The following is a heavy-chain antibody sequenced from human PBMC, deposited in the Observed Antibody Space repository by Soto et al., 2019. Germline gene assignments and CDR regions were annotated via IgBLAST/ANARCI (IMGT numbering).Heavy chain of an antibody. CDR2: IIPIFGTA. J-gene: IGHJ6*02. CDR1: GGTFSSYA. Sequence: QVQLVQSGAEVKKPGSSVKVSCKASGGTFSSYAISWVRQAPGQGLEWMGGIIPIFGTANYAQKFQGRVTITADESTSTAYMELSSLGSEDTAVYYCARDRGTIFGVVITDYYYGRDVWGQGTTVTVSS. CDR3: ARDRGTIFGVVITDYYYGRDV. D-gene: IGHD3-3*01. V-gene: IGHV1-69*01.